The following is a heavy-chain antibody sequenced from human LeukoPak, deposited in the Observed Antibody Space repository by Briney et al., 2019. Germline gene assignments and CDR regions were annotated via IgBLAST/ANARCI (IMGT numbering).Heavy chain of an antibody. CDR2: ISTNKGNT. CDR1: GYIFTSYG. V-gene: IGHV1-18*01. D-gene: IGHD2-8*01. CDR3: VRDIQWRFDP. J-gene: IGHJ5*02. Sequence: ASVKVSCKASGYIFTSYGISWVRQAPGQGLEWMGWISTNKGNTNYAQRLQGRVTLTTDTSTSTAYMELRSLRSDDTAIYYCVRDIQWRFDPWGQGTLVTVSS.